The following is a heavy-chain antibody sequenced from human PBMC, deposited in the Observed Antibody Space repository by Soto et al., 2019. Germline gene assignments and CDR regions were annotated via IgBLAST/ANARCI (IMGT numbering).Heavy chain of an antibody. J-gene: IGHJ6*02. CDR1: GGSFSGYY. CDR3: ARGEGRYGMDV. V-gene: IGHV4-34*01. Sequence: QVQLQQWGAGLLKPSETLSLTCAVYGGSFSGYYWSWIRQPPGKGLEWIGAINHSGSTNYNPSLKSRVTISVDTSKNQFYLKLSSVTAADTAVYYCARGEGRYGMDVWGQGTTVTVSS. CDR2: INHSGST.